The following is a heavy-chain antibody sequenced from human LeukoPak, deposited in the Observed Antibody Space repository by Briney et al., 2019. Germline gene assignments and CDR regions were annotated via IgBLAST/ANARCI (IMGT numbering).Heavy chain of an antibody. CDR3: ARNTGWTLGGSLGYYFDY. D-gene: IGHD1-26*01. CDR2: ISSSGSTI. J-gene: IGHJ4*02. CDR1: GFTFSDYY. V-gene: IGHV3-11*01. Sequence: PGGSLRLSCAASGFTFSDYYMSWIRQAPGKGLEWVSYISSSGSTIYYADSVKGRFTISRNNAKNSLYLQMNSLRAEDTAVYYCARNTGWTLGGSLGYYFDYWGQGTLVTVSS.